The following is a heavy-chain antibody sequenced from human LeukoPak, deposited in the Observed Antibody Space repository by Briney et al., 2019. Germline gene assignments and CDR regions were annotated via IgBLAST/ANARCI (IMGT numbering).Heavy chain of an antibody. Sequence: ASVKVSCKASGYTFTGYDINWVRQAAGQGLEWMGWMNPNSGNTGYEQKFQGRGNMTRKTSISTVYMELSSLRSEDTAVYYCARVSRHYGDPFDYWAQGPLVTVSS. V-gene: IGHV1-8*01. CDR1: GYTFTGYD. CDR3: ARVSRHYGDPFDY. D-gene: IGHD4-17*01. CDR2: MNPNSGNT. J-gene: IGHJ4*02.